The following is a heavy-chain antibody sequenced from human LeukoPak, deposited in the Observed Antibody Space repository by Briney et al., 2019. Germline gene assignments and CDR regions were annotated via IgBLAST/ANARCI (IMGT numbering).Heavy chain of an antibody. Sequence: GGSLRLSCAASGFSFSTRRMSWVRQSPGKGLEWVASIREDGSEKYYVDSVRGRLTVSRDNAKNSLYLQMNSLRVEDTAVYYCVRECPETTMAYFDYWGQGTPVTVFS. V-gene: IGHV3-7*03. CDR3: VRECPETTMAYFDY. CDR1: GFSFSTRR. CDR2: IREDGSEK. D-gene: IGHD5-24*01. J-gene: IGHJ4*02.